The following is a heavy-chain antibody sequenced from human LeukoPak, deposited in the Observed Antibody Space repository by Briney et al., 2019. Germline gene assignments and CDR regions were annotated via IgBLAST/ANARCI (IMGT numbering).Heavy chain of an antibody. D-gene: IGHD4-11*01. CDR3: ARERQDSIRHSGAFDF. CDR1: GFTFSTYF. CDR2: IASDGSHT. V-gene: IGHV3-30-3*01. J-gene: IGHJ3*01. Sequence: PGGSLRLSCAASGFTFSTYFMHWVRQAPGEGLEWVADIASDGSHTFYVESVKGRFTISRDNSKNTLYLQMNSLRAEDTAVYFCARERQDSIRHSGAFDFWGQGTMVTVSS.